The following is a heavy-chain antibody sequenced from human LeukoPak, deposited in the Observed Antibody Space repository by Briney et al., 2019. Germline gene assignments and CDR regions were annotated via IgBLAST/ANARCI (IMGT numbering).Heavy chain of an antibody. CDR3: TTARSYYGMDV. V-gene: IGHV3-15*01. CDR2: IQSKADGGTA. Sequence: PGGSLRLSCEASGFTVRNNYMTWVRQAPGKGLEWVGRIQSKADGGTAGSAAPVKGRFTISRDDSKNTLYLEMNNLKTDDSAVYYCTTARSYYGMDVWGQGTTVTVSS. J-gene: IGHJ6*02. CDR1: GFTVRNNY.